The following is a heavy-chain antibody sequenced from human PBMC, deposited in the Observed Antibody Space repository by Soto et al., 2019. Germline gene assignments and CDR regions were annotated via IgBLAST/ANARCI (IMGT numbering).Heavy chain of an antibody. CDR3: ARDRGPSSGYYPYWFDP. J-gene: IGHJ5*02. Sequence: QVQLVQSGAAVKKPGSSVKVSCKASGGTFSSYAITWVRQAPGQGLEWMGGIIPIFGTANYAQKFQARVTITADESTSTAYVELSSLRSEDTAVYYCARDRGPSSGYYPYWFDPWGQGTLVTVSS. CDR1: GGTFSSYA. CDR2: IIPIFGTA. D-gene: IGHD3-22*01. V-gene: IGHV1-69*12.